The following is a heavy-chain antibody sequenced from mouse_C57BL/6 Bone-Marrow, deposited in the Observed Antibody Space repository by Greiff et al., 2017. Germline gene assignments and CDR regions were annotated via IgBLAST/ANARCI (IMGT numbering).Heavy chain of an antibody. Sequence: VQLKQSVAELVRPGASVKLSCTASGFNIKNTYMHWVKQRPEQGLEWIGRIDPANGNTKYAPKFQGKATITADTSSNTAYLQLSSLTSEDTAIYYCARGIYYYGSSRYYYAMDYWGQGTSVTVSS. CDR1: GFNIKNTY. V-gene: IGHV14-3*01. D-gene: IGHD1-1*01. J-gene: IGHJ4*01. CDR3: ARGIYYYGSSRYYYAMDY. CDR2: IDPANGNT.